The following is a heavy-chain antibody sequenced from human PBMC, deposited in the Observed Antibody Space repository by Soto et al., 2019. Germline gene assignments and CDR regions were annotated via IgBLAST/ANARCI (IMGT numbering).Heavy chain of an antibody. D-gene: IGHD5-18*01. CDR1: GSTFSSYS. J-gene: IGHJ2*01. V-gene: IGHV3-48*01. CDR2: ISSSSTI. CDR3: ARVGYSYGHYWYFDL. Sequence: PGGSLRLSCAASGSTFSSYSMNWVRQAPGKGLEWVSYISSSSTIYYADSVKGRFTISRDNAKNSLYLQMNSLRAEDTAVYYCARVGYSYGHYWYFDLWGRGTLVTVSS.